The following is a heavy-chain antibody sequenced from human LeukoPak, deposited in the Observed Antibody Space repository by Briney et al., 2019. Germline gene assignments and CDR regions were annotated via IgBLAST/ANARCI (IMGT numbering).Heavy chain of an antibody. CDR1: GFIFSASS. CDR2: FRGKPNNYAT. V-gene: IGHV3-73*01. CDR3: TSYPRSTAPY. J-gene: IGHJ4*02. Sequence: GGSLILSCAASGFIFSASSMHWVRQASGKGLEWVGQFRGKPNNYATLYSASVKGRFTISRDDSKNTTYLQMSSLKTEDTAVYYCTSYPRSTAPYWGQGVLVTVSS. D-gene: IGHD2-2*01.